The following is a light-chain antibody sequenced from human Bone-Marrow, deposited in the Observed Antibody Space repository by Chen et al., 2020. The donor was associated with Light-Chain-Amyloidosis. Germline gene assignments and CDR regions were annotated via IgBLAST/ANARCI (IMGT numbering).Light chain of an antibody. J-gene: IGLJ1*01. CDR1: RSDIGSFNL. V-gene: IGLV2-23*02. Sequence: QSALTQPASVAGSPGQSITISCTGTRSDIGSFNLVSWYQHHPDKAPKLIIYEVEKWPSGVSNRFSGSRSGNTASLTISGLQADDEAAYYCCSYAGASTYVFGTGTEVTVL. CDR3: CSYAGASTYV. CDR2: EVE.